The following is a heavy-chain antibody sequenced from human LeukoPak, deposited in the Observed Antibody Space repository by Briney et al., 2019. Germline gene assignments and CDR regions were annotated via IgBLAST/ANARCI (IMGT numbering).Heavy chain of an antibody. J-gene: IGHJ3*02. CDR2: INPNSGGT. D-gene: IGHD3-22*01. CDR1: GYTFTGYY. Sequence: AASVKVSCKASGYTFTGYYMHWVRQAPGQGLEWMGWINPNSGGTNYAQKFQGRVTMTRDTSISTAYMELSRLRSDDTAVYYCARDRRYTYYYDSSGYYSHAFDIWGQGTMVTVSS. CDR3: ARDRRYTYYYDSSGYYSHAFDI. V-gene: IGHV1-2*02.